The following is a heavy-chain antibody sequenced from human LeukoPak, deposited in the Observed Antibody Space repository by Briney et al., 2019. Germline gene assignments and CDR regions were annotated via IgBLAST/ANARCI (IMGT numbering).Heavy chain of an antibody. CDR2: INPNSGGT. CDR3: ARGNGRGYSGYDLAY. D-gene: IGHD5-12*01. CDR1: GYTFTGYY. V-gene: IGHV1-2*02. Sequence: GASVKVSCKASGYTFTGYYMHWVRQAPGQGLEWMGWINPNSGGTNYAQKFQGRVTMTRDTSISTAYMELSRLRSDDTAVYYCARGNGRGYSGYDLAYWGQGTLVTVSS. J-gene: IGHJ4*02.